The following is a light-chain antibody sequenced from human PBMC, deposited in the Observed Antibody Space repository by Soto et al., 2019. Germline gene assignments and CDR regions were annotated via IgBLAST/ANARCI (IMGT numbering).Light chain of an antibody. CDR3: QSYDSILSGVV. V-gene: IGLV1-40*01. CDR2: GNS. J-gene: IGLJ2*01. CDR1: SSNIGAGYD. Sequence: QSVLTQPPSVSGAPGQRVTISCTGRSSNIGAGYDVHWYQQLPGTAPKLLIYGNSNRPAGVPDPISGSKSGTSASLAITGLQAEDAADYYCQSYDSILSGVVFGGGTNLTAL.